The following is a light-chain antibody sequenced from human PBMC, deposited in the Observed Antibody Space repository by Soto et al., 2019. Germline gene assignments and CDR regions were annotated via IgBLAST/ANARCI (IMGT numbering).Light chain of an antibody. V-gene: IGKV3-20*01. CDR1: QSISSTY. J-gene: IGKJ3*01. CDR2: ATS. CDR3: QQYGSFT. Sequence: ELVLTQSPGTLSLSPGEGATLSCRASQSISSTYLAWYQQKPVQAPRLLISATSTRAPGIPGRFSGSGSTTYFTLTISRLEPEDFAVDYCQQYGSFTFGPGTKVDFK.